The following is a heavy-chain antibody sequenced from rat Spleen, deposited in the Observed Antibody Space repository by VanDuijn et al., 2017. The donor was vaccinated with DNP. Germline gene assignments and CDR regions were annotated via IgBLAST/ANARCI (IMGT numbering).Heavy chain of an antibody. CDR1: GFTFSDYN. V-gene: IGHV5-7*01. CDR3: ARDRFNYGSPWYFDY. Sequence: EVQLVESGGGLVQPGRSLKLSCAASGFTFSDYNMAWVRQAPKKGLEWVATISYDGSSTYYRDSVKGRFTISRDNAKSTLYLQMDSLRSEDTATYYCARDRFNYGSPWYFDYWGQGVMVTVSS. D-gene: IGHD1-3*01. CDR2: ISYDGSST. J-gene: IGHJ2*01.